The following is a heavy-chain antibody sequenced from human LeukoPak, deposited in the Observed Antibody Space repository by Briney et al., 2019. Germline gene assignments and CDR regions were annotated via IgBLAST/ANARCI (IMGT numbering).Heavy chain of an antibody. D-gene: IGHD6-13*01. V-gene: IGHV3-20*04. CDR3: ARDSSSSYYFDY. J-gene: IGHJ4*02. CDR2: INWNGGST. CDR1: GFTFDDYG. Sequence: PGGSLRLSCAASGFTFDDYGMSWVRQAPGKGLDWVSGINWNGGSTGYADSVKGRFTISRDNAKNSLYLQMNSLRAEDTALYYCARDSSSSYYFDYWGQGTLVTVSS.